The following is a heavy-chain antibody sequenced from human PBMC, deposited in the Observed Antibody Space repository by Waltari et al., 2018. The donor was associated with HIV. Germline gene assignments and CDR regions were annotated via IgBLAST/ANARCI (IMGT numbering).Heavy chain of an antibody. V-gene: IGHV1-2*02. J-gene: IGHJ4*02. CDR2: INPNSGGT. Sequence: QVQLVPSGAEVKKPGASVTFSCTASGYSFTGHNMNWVRLAHGIGLEWMGWINPNSGGTNYAQKFQGRVTMTRDTSISTAYMELSRLRSDDTAVYYCAKPYCGGDCYSSYYFDYWGQGTLVTVSS. CDR3: AKPYCGGDCYSSYYFDY. CDR1: GYSFTGHN. D-gene: IGHD2-21*02.